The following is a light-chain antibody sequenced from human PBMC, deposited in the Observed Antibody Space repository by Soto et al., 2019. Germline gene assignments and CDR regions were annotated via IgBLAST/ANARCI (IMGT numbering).Light chain of an antibody. J-gene: IGKJ5*01. CDR1: QSISSW. CDR2: KAS. CDR3: QQYNSYSSIT. V-gene: IGKV1-5*03. Sequence: DIQMTQSPSTLSASVGDRVTITCRASQSISSWLAWYQQKPGKAPKLLIYKASSLESGVPSRFSGSESGTEFTLTISSLQPDDFATYYCQQYNSYSSITFGQGTRLEI.